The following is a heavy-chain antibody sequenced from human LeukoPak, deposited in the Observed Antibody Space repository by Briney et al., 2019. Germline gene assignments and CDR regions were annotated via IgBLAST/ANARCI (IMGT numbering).Heavy chain of an antibody. J-gene: IGHJ3*02. CDR2: IKRDGSEK. CDR1: GFTFSSYW. Sequence: GGSLRLSCAASGFTFSSYWMTWVRQAPGKGLEWVANIKRDGSEKHYVDSVKGRFTISRDNAKNSMFLQMNSLRAEDTAVYYCARSDDSRDAFDIWGQGTMVTVSS. D-gene: IGHD3-22*01. CDR3: ARSDDSRDAFDI. V-gene: IGHV3-7*03.